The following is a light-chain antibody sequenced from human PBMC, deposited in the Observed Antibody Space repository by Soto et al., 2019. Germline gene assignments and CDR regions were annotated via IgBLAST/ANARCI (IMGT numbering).Light chain of an antibody. CDR3: QQYGSSLIT. J-gene: IGKJ5*01. V-gene: IGKV3-15*01. CDR1: QSVSSN. CDR2: GAS. Sequence: EIVRTQSPATLSVSPGERATLSCRASQSVSSNLAWYQQKPGQAPRLLIYGASTRATGIPARFSGSGSGTEFTLTISSLQSEDFAVYYCQQYGSSLITFGQGTRLEIK.